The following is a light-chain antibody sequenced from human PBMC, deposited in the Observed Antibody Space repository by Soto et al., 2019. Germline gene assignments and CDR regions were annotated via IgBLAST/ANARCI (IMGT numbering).Light chain of an antibody. V-gene: IGKV2-28*01. CDR2: LGS. Sequence: DIVMPQSPLSLPVTPGEPASISCRSRQSLLHSNGNNYVDWYLQKPGPSPQLLMDLGSNSASVVTDRFSGSGSGTDFKLKISRVEAEYVGVYYCMHGQQTTVTFGKGTRLEIK. J-gene: IGKJ5*01. CDR3: MHGQQTTVT. CDR1: QSLLHSNGNNY.